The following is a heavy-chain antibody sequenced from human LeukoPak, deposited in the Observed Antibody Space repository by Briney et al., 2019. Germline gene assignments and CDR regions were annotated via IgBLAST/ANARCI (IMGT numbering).Heavy chain of an antibody. CDR3: ARGEYSFLNDGMDV. CDR1: GYTFTGYY. D-gene: IGHD5-18*01. J-gene: IGHJ6*02. V-gene: IGHV1-2*02. Sequence: GASVKVSCKASGYTFTGYYMHWVRQAPGQGLEWMGWINPNSGGTNYAQKFQGRVTMTRDTSISTAYMELSRLRFGDTAVYYCARGEYSFLNDGMDVWGQGTTVTVSS. CDR2: INPNSGGT.